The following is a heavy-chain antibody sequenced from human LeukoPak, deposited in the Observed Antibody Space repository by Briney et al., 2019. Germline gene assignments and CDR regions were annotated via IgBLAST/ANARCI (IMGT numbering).Heavy chain of an antibody. D-gene: IGHD1-26*01. CDR3: ARAKRYSGSFYFDY. Sequence: GASVKVSCKASGYTFTSYGISWVRQAPGQGLEWMGWISAYNGNTNYAQKLQGRVTMTTDTSTSTAYMELRSLRSDDTAVYYCARAKRYSGSFYFDYWGQGTLVTDSS. V-gene: IGHV1-18*01. J-gene: IGHJ4*02. CDR1: GYTFTSYG. CDR2: ISAYNGNT.